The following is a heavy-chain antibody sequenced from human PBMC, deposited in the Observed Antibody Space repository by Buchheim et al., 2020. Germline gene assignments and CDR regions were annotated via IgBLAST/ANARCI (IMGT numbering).Heavy chain of an antibody. Sequence: EVQLVQSGSEVKKAGESLRITCLGSGYCFTTYWIGWVRQMHGKCLEWMGINYPHDSDTRYIPSFQGQVTISADKYINTTYLHDSSLKASEDAIYYCSRRTLIQHTIGGFDPWGQGTL. CDR3: SRRTLIQHTIGGFDP. V-gene: IGHV5-51*01. CDR1: GYCFTTYW. J-gene: IGHJ5*02. D-gene: IGHD3-22*01. CDR2: NYPHDSDT.